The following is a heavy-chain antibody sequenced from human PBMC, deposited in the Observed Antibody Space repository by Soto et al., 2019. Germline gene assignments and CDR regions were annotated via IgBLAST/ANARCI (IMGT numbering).Heavy chain of an antibody. CDR3: ARDLSNWNYRFDP. CDR2: ISSSSNYI. Sequence: EVQLVESGGGLVKPGGSLRLSCAASRFTFSGYNMNWVRQAPGKGLEWVSSISSSSNYIYYADSVKGRFTISRDNAKNSLYLQMNSLRAEDAAVYYCARDLSNWNYRFDPWGQGTLVTVSS. J-gene: IGHJ5*02. CDR1: RFTFSGYN. V-gene: IGHV3-21*06. D-gene: IGHD1-7*01.